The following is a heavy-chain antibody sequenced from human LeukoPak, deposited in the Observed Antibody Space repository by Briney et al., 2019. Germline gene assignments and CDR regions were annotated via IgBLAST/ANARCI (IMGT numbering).Heavy chain of an antibody. CDR1: GFNFSSYC. Sequence: PGGSLRLSCAASGFNFSSYCMHWVRQAPGEGLEWVAYIGYTGTTTYNAASVKGRFTISRDNSKNTVHLQMNSLRAADTALYSCARDLTGKYYIAYWGQGTLVTVS. D-gene: IGHD2-8*02. V-gene: IGHV3-30*02. CDR2: IGYTGTTT. CDR3: ARDLTGKYYIAY. J-gene: IGHJ4*02.